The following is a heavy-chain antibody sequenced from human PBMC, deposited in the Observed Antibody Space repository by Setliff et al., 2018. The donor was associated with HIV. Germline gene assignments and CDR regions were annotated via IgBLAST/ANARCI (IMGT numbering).Heavy chain of an antibody. V-gene: IGHV4-34*01. D-gene: IGHD2-15*01. CDR3: ARFCRGGSCPDY. CDR2: IYHSGST. CDR1: GGSFNGYY. J-gene: IGHJ4*02. Sequence: SETLSLTCAVYGGSFNGYYWTWIRQPPGKGLEWIGSIYHSGSTYYNPSLKSRVTISVDTSKKQFSLKLSSVTAADTAVYYCARFCRGGSCPDYWGQGTLVTVSS.